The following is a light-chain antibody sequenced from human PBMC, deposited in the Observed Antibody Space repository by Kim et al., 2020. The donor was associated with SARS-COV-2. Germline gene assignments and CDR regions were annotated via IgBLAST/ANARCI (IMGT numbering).Light chain of an antibody. Sequence: QPGSVSGSPGQSITISCTGTSSDVGGYNYVSWYQQHPGKAPKLMIYDVSKRPSGVSNRFSGSKSGNTASLTISGLQAEDEADYYCSSYTSSSIFYVFRTGTKVTVL. J-gene: IGLJ1*01. CDR3: SSYTSSSIFYV. CDR2: DVS. CDR1: SSDVGGYNY. V-gene: IGLV2-14*01.